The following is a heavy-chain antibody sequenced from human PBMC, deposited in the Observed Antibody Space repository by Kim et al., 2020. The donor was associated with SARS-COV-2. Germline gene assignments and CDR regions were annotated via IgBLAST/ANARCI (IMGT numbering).Heavy chain of an antibody. Sequence: GGSLRLSCAASGFSFSRYWMHWVRQAPEKGLVWVSRISTAGTTTNYADSVKGRFTISRDDAKNTLYLQMSSLRAEDTAIYYCVRSDYYDNSGYYYGQWGQGILAT. D-gene: IGHD3-22*01. V-gene: IGHV3-74*01. CDR2: ISTAGTTT. J-gene: IGHJ4*02. CDR1: GFSFSRYW. CDR3: VRSDYYDNSGYYYGQ.